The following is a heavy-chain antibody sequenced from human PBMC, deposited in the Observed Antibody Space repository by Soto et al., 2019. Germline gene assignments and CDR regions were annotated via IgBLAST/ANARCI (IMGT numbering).Heavy chain of an antibody. CDR1: GGSISSSNW. V-gene: IGHV4-4*02. D-gene: IGHD3-10*01. CDR3: ARDSERAYGSGSYYYYYYGMDV. Sequence: PSETLSLTCAVSGGSISSSNWWSWVRQPPGKGLEWIGEIYHSGSTNYNPSLKSRVTISVDKSKNQFSLKLSSVTAADTAVYYCARDSERAYGSGSYYYYYYGMDVWGQGTTVTVSS. CDR2: IYHSGST. J-gene: IGHJ6*02.